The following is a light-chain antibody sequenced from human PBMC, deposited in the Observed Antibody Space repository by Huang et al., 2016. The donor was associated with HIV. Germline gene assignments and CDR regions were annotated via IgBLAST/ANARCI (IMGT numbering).Light chain of an antibody. CDR3: QQRKYWPPIT. J-gene: IGKJ5*01. CDR2: DAS. CDR1: QSVNSY. Sequence: ETVLTQSPATLSFSPGERATLSCRASQSVNSYLAWYQQKPGQTPRLLIYDASNRATGIPARFSGSGSGTDFTLTIRSLEPEDFAVYYCQQRKYWPPITFGQGTRLEIK. V-gene: IGKV3-11*01.